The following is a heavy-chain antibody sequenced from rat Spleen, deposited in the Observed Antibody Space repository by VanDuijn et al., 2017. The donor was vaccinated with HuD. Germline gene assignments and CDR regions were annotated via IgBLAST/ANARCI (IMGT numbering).Heavy chain of an antibody. CDR2: ISYDGSST. J-gene: IGHJ3*01. CDR1: GFTFSDYY. Sequence: EVQLVESDGGLVQPGRSLKLSCAASGFTFSDYYMAWVRQAPTKGLEWVATISYDGSSTYYRDSVKGRFTLSRDNAKSTLYLHMERLRSEDTATYFCAGGILAYRVQGTLGTVSS. CDR3: AGGILAY. V-gene: IGHV5-29*01.